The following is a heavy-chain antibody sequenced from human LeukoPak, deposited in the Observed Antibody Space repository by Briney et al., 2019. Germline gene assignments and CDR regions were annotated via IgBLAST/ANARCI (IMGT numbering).Heavy chain of an antibody. Sequence: GGSLRLSCAASGFTFSSYWMSWVRQAPGKGLEWVANIKQDGSEKYYVDSVKGRFTISRDNAKNSLYLQMNSLRAEDTAVYYCAREKRYSKNWFDPWGQGTLVTVSS. CDR1: GFTFSSYW. D-gene: IGHD6-13*01. CDR2: IKQDGSEK. J-gene: IGHJ5*02. V-gene: IGHV3-7*01. CDR3: AREKRYSKNWFDP.